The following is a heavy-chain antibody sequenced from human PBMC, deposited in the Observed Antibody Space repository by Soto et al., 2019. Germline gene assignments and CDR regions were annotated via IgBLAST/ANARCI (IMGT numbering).Heavy chain of an antibody. CDR1: GFTFSSYD. V-gene: IGHV3-64*01. D-gene: IGHD1-7*01. CDR2: ISSNGSTT. J-gene: IGHJ4*02. CDR3: VRRVAGNYGY. Sequence: EVQLAESGGGMVQPGGSLRLSCVASGFTFSSYDMHWVRQAPGKGLEYVSSISSNGSTTYYGNSVKGRFTISRDNSKNTLYLQMGSLTAEDMDVSDCVRRVAGNYGYLGQGTRVTVAS.